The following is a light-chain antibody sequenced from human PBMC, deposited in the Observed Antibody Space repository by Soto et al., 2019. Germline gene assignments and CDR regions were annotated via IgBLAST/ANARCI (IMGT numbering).Light chain of an antibody. V-gene: IGKV3-20*01. CDR2: DAS. Sequence: EIVLTQSPGTLSLSPGERATLSCMASQSVSSSYLAWYQQKPGQAPRLLIYDASSRATGIPDRFSGSGSGTDFTLTISRLEPEDFAMYYCQQYGSSLPYTFGQGTKVDIK. J-gene: IGKJ2*01. CDR1: QSVSSSY. CDR3: QQYGSSLPYT.